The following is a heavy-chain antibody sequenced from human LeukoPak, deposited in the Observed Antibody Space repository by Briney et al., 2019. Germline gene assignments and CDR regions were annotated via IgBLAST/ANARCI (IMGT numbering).Heavy chain of an antibody. Sequence: PGGSLRLSCTASGFTFSSYEMNWVRQAPGKGLEWVSYISSRATTIYYADSVKGRFTISRDNAKNSLYLQMNSLRAEDTAVYYCARKNIAAAAFDFWGQGTLVTVSS. D-gene: IGHD6-13*01. CDR1: GFTFSSYE. J-gene: IGHJ4*02. V-gene: IGHV3-48*03. CDR2: ISSRATTI. CDR3: ARKNIAAAAFDF.